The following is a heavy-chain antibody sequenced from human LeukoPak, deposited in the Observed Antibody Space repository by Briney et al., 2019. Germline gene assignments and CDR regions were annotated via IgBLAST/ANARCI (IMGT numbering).Heavy chain of an antibody. CDR2: IIPIFGTA. CDR1: GGTFSSYA. CDR3: ARVRVFGNDAFDI. V-gene: IGHV1-69*13. J-gene: IGHJ3*02. Sequence: SVKVSCKASGGTFSSYAISWVRQAPGQGLEWMGGIIPIFGTANYAQKFQGRVTIAADESTSTAYMELSSLRSEDTAVYYCARVRVFGNDAFDIWGQGTMVTVSS. D-gene: IGHD3-16*01.